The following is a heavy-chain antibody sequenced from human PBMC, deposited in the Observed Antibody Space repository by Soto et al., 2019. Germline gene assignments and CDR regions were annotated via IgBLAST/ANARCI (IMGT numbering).Heavy chain of an antibody. D-gene: IGHD1-1*01. CDR1: GFTFDDYA. CDR3: AWGGMQLGNWFDP. J-gene: IGHJ5*02. CDR2: ISWNSGSI. Sequence: EVQLVESGGGLVQPGRSLRLSCAASGFTFDDYAMHWVRQAPGKGLEWVSGISWNSGSIGYADSVKGRFTISRDNAKNSLYLQMNSLRAEDTAVYYCAWGGMQLGNWFDPWGQGTLVTVSS. V-gene: IGHV3-9*01.